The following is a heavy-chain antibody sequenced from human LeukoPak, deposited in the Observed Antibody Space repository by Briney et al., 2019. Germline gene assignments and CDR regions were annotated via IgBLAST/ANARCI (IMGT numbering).Heavy chain of an antibody. CDR1: GGSISSSSYY. D-gene: IGHD3-10*01. Sequence: PSETLSLTCTVSGGSISSSSYYWGWIRQPPGKGLEWIGSIYYSGSTYYSLSLRSRVTITVDTSKKQFSLKLSSVTAADTAVYYCVGLWLGVRPPDYWGQGTLVTASS. CDR2: IYYSGST. V-gene: IGHV4-39*01. J-gene: IGHJ4*02. CDR3: VGLWLGVRPPDY.